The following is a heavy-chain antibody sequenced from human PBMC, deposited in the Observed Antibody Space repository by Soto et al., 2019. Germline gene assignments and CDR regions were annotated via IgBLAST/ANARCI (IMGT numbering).Heavy chain of an antibody. Sequence: QVQLVESGGGVVQPGRSLRLSCAAPGFTFSSYAMHWVRQAPGKGLEWVAVISYDGSNKYYADSVKGRFTISRDNSKNTLYLQMNSLRAEDTAVYYCARDGRVVDTGMDVWGQGTTVTVSS. D-gene: IGHD2-21*01. CDR2: ISYDGSNK. CDR1: GFTFSSYA. CDR3: ARDGRVVDTGMDV. V-gene: IGHV3-30-3*01. J-gene: IGHJ6*02.